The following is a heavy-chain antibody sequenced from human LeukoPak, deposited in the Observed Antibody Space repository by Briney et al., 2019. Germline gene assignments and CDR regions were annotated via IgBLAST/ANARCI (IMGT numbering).Heavy chain of an antibody. V-gene: IGHV3-21*01. CDR2: ISSSSSYI. Sequence: GGSLRLSCAVSGFTFSSYSMNWVRQAPGKGLGWVSSISSSSSYIYYADSVKGRFTISRDNAKNSLYLQMNSLRAEDTAVYYCAREGVVPAANDYWGQGTLVTVSS. D-gene: IGHD2-2*01. J-gene: IGHJ4*02. CDR1: GFTFSSYS. CDR3: AREGVVPAANDY.